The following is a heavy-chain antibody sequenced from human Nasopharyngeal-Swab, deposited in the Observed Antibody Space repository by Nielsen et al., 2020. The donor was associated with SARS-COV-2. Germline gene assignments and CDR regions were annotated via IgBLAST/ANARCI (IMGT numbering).Heavy chain of an antibody. CDR3: ASSAVVANINGWFDP. Sequence: WIRQPPGKGLEWIGYIYYSGSTYYNPSLKIRVTISVDTSKIQFSLKLTSVTAADTAMYYCASSAVVANINGWFDPWGQGTPVTVSS. D-gene: IGHD5-12*01. V-gene: IGHV4-30-2*04. CDR2: IYYSGST. J-gene: IGHJ5*02.